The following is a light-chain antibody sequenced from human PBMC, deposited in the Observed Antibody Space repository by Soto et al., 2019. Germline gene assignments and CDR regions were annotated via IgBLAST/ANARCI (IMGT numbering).Light chain of an antibody. Sequence: QSVLTQPASVSGSPGQSITISCSGTSSGVGGYNYVSWYQQHPGKAPKLMIYEVNNRPSGVSNRFSGSKSGNTASLTISGLQAEDEADYFCGSYSSTTTREVFGTGTKVTVL. CDR3: GSYSSTTTREV. CDR2: EVN. V-gene: IGLV2-14*01. J-gene: IGLJ1*01. CDR1: SSGVGGYNY.